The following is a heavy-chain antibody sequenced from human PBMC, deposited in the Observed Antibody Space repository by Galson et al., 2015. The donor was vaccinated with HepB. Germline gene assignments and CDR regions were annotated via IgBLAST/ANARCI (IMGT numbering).Heavy chain of an antibody. D-gene: IGHD4-17*01. J-gene: IGHJ6*02. CDR1: GGSISSYY. CDR2: IYYSGST. CDR3: ARDSPGYGDYPYYYYGMDV. V-gene: IGHV4-59*01. Sequence: LSLTCTVSGGSISSYYWSWIRQPPGKGLEWIGYIYYSGSTNYNPSLKSRVTISVDTSKNQFSLKLSCVTAADTAVYYCARDSPGYGDYPYYYYGMDVWGQGTTVTVSS.